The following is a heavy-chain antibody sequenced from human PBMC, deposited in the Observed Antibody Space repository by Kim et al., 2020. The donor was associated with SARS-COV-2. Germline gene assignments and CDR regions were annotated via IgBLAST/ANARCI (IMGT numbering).Heavy chain of an antibody. CDR2: INPSGGST. D-gene: IGHD3-10*01. V-gene: IGHV1-46*01. J-gene: IGHJ4*02. CDR3: ASLSGYYYGSGSKTFDY. Sequence: ASVKVSCKASGYTFTSYYMHWVRQAPGQGLEWMGIINPSGGSTSYAQKFQGRVTMTRDTSTSTVYMELSRLSSEDTAVYYGASLSGYYYGSGSKTFDYWGQETLVPVSA. CDR1: GYTFTSYY.